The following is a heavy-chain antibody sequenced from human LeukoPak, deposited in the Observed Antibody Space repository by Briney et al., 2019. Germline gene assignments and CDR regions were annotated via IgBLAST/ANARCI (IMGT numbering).Heavy chain of an antibody. CDR3: AKRGYCYDSSGYYYEGDFDY. Sequence: GGSLRLSCAASGFTFSSYAMSWVRQAPGKGLEWVSAISGSGGSTYYADSVKGRFTISRDNSKNTLYLQMNSLRAEDTAVYYCAKRGYCYDSSGYYYEGDFDYWGQGTLVTVSS. D-gene: IGHD3-22*01. V-gene: IGHV3-23*01. CDR1: GFTFSSYA. CDR2: ISGSGGST. J-gene: IGHJ4*02.